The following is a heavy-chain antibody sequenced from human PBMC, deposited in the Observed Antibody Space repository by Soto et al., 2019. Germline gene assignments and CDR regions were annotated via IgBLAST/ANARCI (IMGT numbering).Heavy chain of an antibody. Sequence: GGSLRLSCAASGFTFSSYAMHWVRQAPGKGLEWVAVISYDGSNKYYADSVKGRFTISRDNSKNTLYLQMNSLRAEDTAVYYCARDGSIAARQDYYYYYGMDVWGQGTTVTVSS. CDR3: ARDGSIAARQDYYYYYGMDV. V-gene: IGHV3-30-3*01. D-gene: IGHD6-6*01. J-gene: IGHJ6*02. CDR2: ISYDGSNK. CDR1: GFTFSSYA.